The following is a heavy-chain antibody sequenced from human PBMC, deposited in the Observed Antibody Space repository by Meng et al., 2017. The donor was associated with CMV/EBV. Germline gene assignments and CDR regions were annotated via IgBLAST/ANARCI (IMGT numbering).Heavy chain of an antibody. V-gene: IGHV5-51*01. J-gene: IGHJ3*02. Sequence: GGSLRLSCKGSGYSFTSYWIGWVRQMPGKGLEWMGIIYPGDSDTRYSPSFQGQVTISADKSISTAYLQWSSLKASDPAMYYCASQGLNDYYDAGMGAFDIWGQGTMVTVSS. D-gene: IGHD3-10*01. CDR3: ASQGLNDYYDAGMGAFDI. CDR2: IYPGDSDT. CDR1: GYSFTSYW.